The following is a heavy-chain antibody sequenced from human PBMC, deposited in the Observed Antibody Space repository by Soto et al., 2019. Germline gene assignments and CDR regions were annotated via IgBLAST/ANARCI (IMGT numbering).Heavy chain of an antibody. CDR3: VRQPGGVATPGDDY. CDR1: GYPFSAFD. CDR2: MNPDSGDT. V-gene: IGHV1-8*01. Sequence: QVQLVQSGAEVKKPGASVKVSCEASGYPFSAFDINWVRRAGAQGLEWMGWMNPDSGDTAFAQRFQDRITMTRSTSISTAYMELSRLTSDDTTLYFCVRQPGGVATPGDDYWGQGTLVTVSS. J-gene: IGHJ4*02. D-gene: IGHD2-15*01.